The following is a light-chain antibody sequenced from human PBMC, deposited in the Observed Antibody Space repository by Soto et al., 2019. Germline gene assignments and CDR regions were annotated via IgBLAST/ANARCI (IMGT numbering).Light chain of an antibody. J-gene: IGLJ3*02. CDR2: GNS. CDR3: QSYDSSLSGWV. Sequence: QAVVTQPPSVSAAPGQRVTISCTGSSSNIGAGYDVHWYQQLPGTAPKLLIYGNSNRPSGVPDRFSGSKSGTSASLAITGLQAEDEADYYCQSYDSSLSGWVFGGGTKLTVL. V-gene: IGLV1-40*01. CDR1: SSNIGAGYD.